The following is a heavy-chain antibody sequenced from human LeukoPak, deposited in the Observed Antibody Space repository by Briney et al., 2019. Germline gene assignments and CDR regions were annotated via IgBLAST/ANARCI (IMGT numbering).Heavy chain of an antibody. CDR2: ISGRGGST. J-gene: IGHJ5*02. D-gene: IGHD4-17*01. CDR1: VFTFSSYA. CDR3: AKDYRRTTGTTPPRCFDP. Sequence: GGSLRLSCAASVFTFSSYAISWVREATGKGLEWVSPISGRGGSTYYADSVKGRFTISRNNSKNTLYLQINSLRAEHTAVYYGAKDYRRTTGTTPPRCFDPWGQGTLVTVSS. V-gene: IGHV3-23*01.